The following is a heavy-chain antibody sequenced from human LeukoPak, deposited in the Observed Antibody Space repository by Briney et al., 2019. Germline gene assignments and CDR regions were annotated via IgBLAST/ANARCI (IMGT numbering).Heavy chain of an antibody. Sequence: GASVKVSCKASGYTFTSYGISWVRQAPGQGLEWMGWIGAYNGNTNYAQKLQGRVTMTTDTSTSTAYMELRSLKSDDTAVYYCARARIVGARGYFDYWGQGTLVTVSS. D-gene: IGHD1-26*01. CDR1: GYTFTSYG. V-gene: IGHV1-18*01. CDR3: ARARIVGARGYFDY. J-gene: IGHJ4*02. CDR2: IGAYNGNT.